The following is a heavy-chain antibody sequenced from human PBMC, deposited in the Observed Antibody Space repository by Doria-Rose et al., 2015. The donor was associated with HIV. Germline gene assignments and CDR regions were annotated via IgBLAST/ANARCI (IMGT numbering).Heavy chain of an antibody. CDR1: GYIFTNYW. CDR3: ARLGNYDSGSTFDY. D-gene: IGHD3-10*01. CDR2: IYPGDSDT. J-gene: IGHJ4*02. V-gene: IGHV5-51*01. Sequence: EVQLAQSRAEVTKPGESLKISCKASGYIFTNYWFGWVRQMPGKGLEWMGIIYPGDSDTRYSPSFQGQVTLSADKSISTAYLQWSSLKASDTAMYYCARLGNYDSGSTFDYWGQGTLVTVSS.